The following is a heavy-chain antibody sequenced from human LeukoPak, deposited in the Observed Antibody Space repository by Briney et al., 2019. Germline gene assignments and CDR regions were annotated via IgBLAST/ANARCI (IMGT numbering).Heavy chain of an antibody. CDR1: GFTFAEYT. J-gene: IGHJ4*02. CDR3: VKHLVAASENVRGWYPMDY. Sequence: GGSLRLSCAAFGFTFAEYTMHWVRQAPGKGLEWVSLISWNGARIHYGDSVKGRFTISSDNSKNSLYLQMNSLRTEDTALYYCVKHLVAASENVRGWYPMDYWGQGTLVTVSS. D-gene: IGHD6-19*01. V-gene: IGHV3-43*01. CDR2: ISWNGARI.